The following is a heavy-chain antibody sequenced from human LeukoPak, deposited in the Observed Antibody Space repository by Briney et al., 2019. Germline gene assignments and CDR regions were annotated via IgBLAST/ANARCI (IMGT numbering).Heavy chain of an antibody. Sequence: GRSLRLSCAASGFTFSSYAMHWVRQAPGKGLEWVAVISYDGSNKYYADSVKGRFTISRDNSENTLYLQLNSLRVEDTAVYYCAKNRGAGSHYYYHMNVWGKGTTVTVSS. CDR1: GFTFSSYA. CDR2: ISYDGSNK. J-gene: IGHJ6*03. D-gene: IGHD1-26*01. V-gene: IGHV3-30-3*02. CDR3: AKNRGAGSHYYYHMNV.